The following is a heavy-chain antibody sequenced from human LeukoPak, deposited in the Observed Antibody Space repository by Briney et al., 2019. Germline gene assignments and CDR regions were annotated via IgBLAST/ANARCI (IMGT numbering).Heavy chain of an antibody. V-gene: IGHV3-23*01. D-gene: IGHD2-8*01. CDR2: LSGSGNTS. CDR1: GFIFKKYA. J-gene: IGHJ4*02. Sequence: GGSLRLSCAASGFIFKKYAMSWVRQAPGKGLEWVATLSGSGNTSSYSDSVKGRFTISRANSKNTVYLQLNSLRAEDTAVYFCAKDRIVLTVYAFDSWGQGNLVTVSS. CDR3: AKDRIVLTVYAFDS.